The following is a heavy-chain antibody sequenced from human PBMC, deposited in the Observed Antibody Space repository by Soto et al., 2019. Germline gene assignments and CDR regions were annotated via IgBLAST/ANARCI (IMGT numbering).Heavy chain of an antibody. CDR2: IIPIFGTA. CDR1: GGTFSSYA. V-gene: IGHV1-69*06. Sequence: QVQLVQSGAEVKKPGSSVKVSCKASGGTFSSYAISWVRQAPGQGLEWMGGIIPIFGTANYAQKFQGRVTITADKSTSTAYMERSSLRSEDTAVYYCARDRALLAAAGTGWFDPWGQGTLVTVSS. J-gene: IGHJ5*02. D-gene: IGHD6-13*01. CDR3: ARDRALLAAAGTGWFDP.